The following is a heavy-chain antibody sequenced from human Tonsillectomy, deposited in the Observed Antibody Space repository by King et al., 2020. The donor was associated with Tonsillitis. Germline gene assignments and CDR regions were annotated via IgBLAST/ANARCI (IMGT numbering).Heavy chain of an antibody. CDR3: AKDLGSLVGAIFGVNGFDY. Sequence: VQLVESGGVVVQPGGSLRLSCAASGFTFDDYTMHWVRQAPGKGLEWVSLISWDGGSTYYADSVKGRFTISRDNSKNSLYLQMNSLGTEDTALYYCAKDLGSLVGAIFGVNGFDYWGQGTLVTVSS. CDR2: ISWDGGST. J-gene: IGHJ4*02. V-gene: IGHV3-43*01. CDR1: GFTFDDYT. D-gene: IGHD3-3*01.